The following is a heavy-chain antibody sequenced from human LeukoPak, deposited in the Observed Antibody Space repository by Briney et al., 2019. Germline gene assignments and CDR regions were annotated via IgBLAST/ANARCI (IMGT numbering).Heavy chain of an antibody. CDR2: ISSTSTYI. J-gene: IGHJ4*02. Sequence: GGSLRLSCAPSGFTFSSYGMHWVRQAPGKGLEWVSSISSTSTYIYYADSMKGRFTISRDNAKNSLFLQMNSLRAEDTAVYFCARQLVYGDYYFDYWGQGTLVTVSS. CDR1: GFTFSSYG. V-gene: IGHV3-21*01. D-gene: IGHD4-17*01. CDR3: ARQLVYGDYYFDY.